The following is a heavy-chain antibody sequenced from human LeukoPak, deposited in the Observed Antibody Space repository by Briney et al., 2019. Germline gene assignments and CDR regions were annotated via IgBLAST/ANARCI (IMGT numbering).Heavy chain of an antibody. V-gene: IGHV4-39*01. CDR2: IYYTGST. Sequence: SETLSLTCTVSGGSITNSGYYWGWVRQPPGKGLEWIASIYYTGSTYYYPSLKSRVTISLDASKKQFSLNLSSVTATDTAVYYCARIGLIVVVPAAIPYNWFDPWGQGTLVTVSS. CDR3: ARIGLIVVVPAAIPYNWFDP. CDR1: GGSITNSGYY. D-gene: IGHD2-2*01. J-gene: IGHJ5*02.